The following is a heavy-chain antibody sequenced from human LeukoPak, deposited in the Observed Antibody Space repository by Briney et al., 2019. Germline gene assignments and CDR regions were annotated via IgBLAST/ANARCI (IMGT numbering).Heavy chain of an antibody. CDR1: GGSISSSSYY. CDR2: IYYSGST. CDR3: AGHRREYCSSTSCHYYYYYYMDV. V-gene: IGHV4-39*01. Sequence: KSSETLSLTCTVSGGSISSSSYYWGWIRQPPGKGLEWIGSIYYSGSTYYNPSLKSRVTISVDTSKNQFSLKLSSVTAADTAVYYCAGHRREYCSSTSCHYYYYYYMDVWGKGTTVTVSS. J-gene: IGHJ6*03. D-gene: IGHD2-2*01.